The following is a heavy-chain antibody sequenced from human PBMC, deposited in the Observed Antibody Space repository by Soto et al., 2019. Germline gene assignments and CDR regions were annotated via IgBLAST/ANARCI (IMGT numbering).Heavy chain of an antibody. J-gene: IGHJ3*02. Sequence: GSLRLSCAASGFTFSSYAMSWVRQAPGKGLEWVSAISGSGGSTYYADSVKGRFTISRDDSKNTLYLQMNSLKTEDTAVYYCTTDIVLPRKDDAFDIWGQGTKVTVSS. V-gene: IGHV3-23*01. D-gene: IGHD1-26*01. CDR2: ISGSGGST. CDR3: TTDIVLPRKDDAFDI. CDR1: GFTFSSYA.